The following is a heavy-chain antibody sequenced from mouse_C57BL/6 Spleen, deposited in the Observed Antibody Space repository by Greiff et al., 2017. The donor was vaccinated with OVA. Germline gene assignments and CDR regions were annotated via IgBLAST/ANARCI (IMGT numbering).Heavy chain of an antibody. CDR2: ISYDGSN. Sequence: DVKLQESGPGLVKPSQSLSLTCSVTGYSITSGYYWNWIRQFPGNKLEWMGYISYDGSNNYNPSLKNRISITRDTSKNQFFLNLNSVTTEDTATYYCAREGGAYWGQGTLVTVSA. CDR1: GYSITSGYY. CDR3: AREGGAY. V-gene: IGHV3-6*01. J-gene: IGHJ3*01.